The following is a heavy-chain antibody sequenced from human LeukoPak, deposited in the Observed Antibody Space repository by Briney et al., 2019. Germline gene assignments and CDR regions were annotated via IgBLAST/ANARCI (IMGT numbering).Heavy chain of an antibody. J-gene: IGHJ3*02. CDR1: GFTLNTNY. V-gene: IGHV3-66*01. CDR3: ARDVGYYDSSDAFDI. CDR2: IYAGGNT. D-gene: IGHD3-22*01. Sequence: GGSLRLSCAASGFTLNTNYMNWVRQVPGKGLEWVSVIYAGGNTYYADSVKERFTISRDNSRNTLYLQMNSLRGDDTAVYYCARDVGYYDSSDAFDIWGQGTMVTVSS.